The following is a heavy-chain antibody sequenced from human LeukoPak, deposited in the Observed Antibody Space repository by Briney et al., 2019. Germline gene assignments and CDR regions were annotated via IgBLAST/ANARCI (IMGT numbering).Heavy chain of an antibody. CDR3: GRGAGGGTENYVIDY. Sequence: GGSLRLSCVASGFTFNTYWVHWARQAPGKGLVWVSRVNSDGSDTNYADSVKGRFAISRDNAENTLYLQLNSLRVEDTAVYYCGRGAGGGTENYVIDYWGLGTLVTVSS. D-gene: IGHD3-10*02. CDR1: GFTFNTYW. CDR2: VNSDGSDT. V-gene: IGHV3-74*01. J-gene: IGHJ4*02.